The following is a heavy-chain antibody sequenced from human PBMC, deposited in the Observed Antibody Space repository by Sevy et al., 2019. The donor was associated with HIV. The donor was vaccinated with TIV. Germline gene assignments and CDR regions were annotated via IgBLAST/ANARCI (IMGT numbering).Heavy chain of an antibody. CDR2: INEDGTEK. CDR3: ARDNATVSRRGLRDNYYGTDV. V-gene: IGHV3-7*03. CDR1: GFTFSIYW. D-gene: IGHD2-2*01. J-gene: IGHJ6*02. Sequence: GGSLRLSCVVSGFTFSIYWMSWFRQAPGKGLEWVANINEDGTEKFYVDSVKGRFPMSRDNAKNTLYLQMNSLRAEDTAVYYCARDNATVSRRGLRDNYYGTDVWGQGTTVTVSS.